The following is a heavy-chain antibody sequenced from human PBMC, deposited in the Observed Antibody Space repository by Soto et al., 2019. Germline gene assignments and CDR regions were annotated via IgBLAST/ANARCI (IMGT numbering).Heavy chain of an antibody. D-gene: IGHD4-17*01. Sequence: GGSLRLSCRAPGFSFSSFAMTWVRQAPGKGLEWVSSIGGSGIITYYTDSVKGRFTISRDNSGNTLFLHMNSLRADDTAVYYCAKDPNGDYVGAFDSWGQGTLVTVSS. CDR3: AKDPNGDYVGAFDS. J-gene: IGHJ4*02. CDR2: IGGSGIIT. V-gene: IGHV3-23*01. CDR1: GFSFSSFA.